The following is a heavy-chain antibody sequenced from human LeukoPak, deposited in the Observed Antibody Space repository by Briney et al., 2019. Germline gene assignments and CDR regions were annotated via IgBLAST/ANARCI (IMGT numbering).Heavy chain of an antibody. D-gene: IGHD3-22*01. Sequence: PGGSLRLSCAASGFTFSSYGMHWVRQAPGKGLEWVAVISYDGSNKYYADSVKGRFTISRDNSKNTLYLQMNSLRAEDTAVYYCAKELRGIDDSLEGYYYYYYGMDVWGQGTTVTVSS. J-gene: IGHJ6*02. CDR1: GFTFSSYG. CDR3: AKELRGIDDSLEGYYYYYYGMDV. V-gene: IGHV3-30*18. CDR2: ISYDGSNK.